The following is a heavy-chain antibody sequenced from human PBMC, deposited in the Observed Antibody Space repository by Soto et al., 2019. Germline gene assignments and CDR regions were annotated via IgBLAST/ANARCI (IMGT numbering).Heavy chain of an antibody. Sequence: ASVKVSCKASGYTFTGYYMYWVRQAPGQGLEWMGWINPNSGGTNYAQKFQGWVTMTRDTSISTAYMELSRLRSDDTAVYYCAITIFGEGHYYYGMDVWGQGTTVTVSS. CDR1: GYTFTGYY. V-gene: IGHV1-2*04. J-gene: IGHJ6*02. D-gene: IGHD3-3*01. CDR2: INPNSGGT. CDR3: AITIFGEGHYYYGMDV.